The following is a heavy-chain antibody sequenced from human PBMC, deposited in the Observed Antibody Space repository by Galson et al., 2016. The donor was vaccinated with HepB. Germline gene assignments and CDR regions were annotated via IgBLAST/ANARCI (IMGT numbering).Heavy chain of an antibody. D-gene: IGHD6-13*01. CDR1: GGSISSYY. Sequence: LSLTCTVSGGSISSYYWSWLRQSPGKGLEGIGYIYYTGTTDYNPSLKSRVTISLDTSKNQFSLHLSSVTAADTAIYYCARQQLVSLSYGLDVWGQGTPVTGAS. CDR3: ARQQLVSLSYGLDV. V-gene: IGHV4-59*01. J-gene: IGHJ6*02. CDR2: IYYTGTT.